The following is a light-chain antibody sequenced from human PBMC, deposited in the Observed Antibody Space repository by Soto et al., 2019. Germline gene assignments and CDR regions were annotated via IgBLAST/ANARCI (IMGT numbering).Light chain of an antibody. CDR3: AAWDDSLNAYV. J-gene: IGLJ1*01. V-gene: IGLV1-44*01. CDR1: HSNIGSNT. Sequence: QSVLTQPPSASGTPGQRVTISCSGSHSNIGSNTVNWYQQFPGTAPRLLIFSSYLRLSGVPDRFSASRSGASASLAISGLQSEDEADYYCAAWDDSLNAYVFGSGTKLTVL. CDR2: SSY.